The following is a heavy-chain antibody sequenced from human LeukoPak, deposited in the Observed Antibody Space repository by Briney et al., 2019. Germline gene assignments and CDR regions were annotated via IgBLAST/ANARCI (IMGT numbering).Heavy chain of an antibody. J-gene: IGHJ4*02. CDR3: ARGDEVGATDY. CDR2: INHSGST. Sequence: SETLSLTCASYGGSFSGYYWSWIRQPPGKGLEWIGEINHSGSTNYNPSLKGRVTISVDTSKNQFSLKLSSVTAADTAVYYCARGDEVGATDYWGQGTLVTVSS. D-gene: IGHD1-26*01. CDR1: GGSFSGYY. V-gene: IGHV4-34*01.